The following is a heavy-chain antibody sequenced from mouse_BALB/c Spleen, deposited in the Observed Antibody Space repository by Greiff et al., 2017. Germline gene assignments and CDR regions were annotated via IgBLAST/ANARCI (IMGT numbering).Heavy chain of an antibody. CDR2: ISSGSSTI. V-gene: IGHV5-17*02. J-gene: IGHJ1*01. CDR3: ARFDGYHWYFDV. Sequence: EVHLVESGGGLVQPGGSRKLSCAASGFTFSSFGMHWVRQAPEKGLEWVAYISSGSSTIYYADTVKGRFTISRDNPKNTLFLQMTSLRSEDTAMYYCARFDGYHWYFDVWGAGTTVTVSS. CDR1: GFTFSSFG. D-gene: IGHD2-3*01.